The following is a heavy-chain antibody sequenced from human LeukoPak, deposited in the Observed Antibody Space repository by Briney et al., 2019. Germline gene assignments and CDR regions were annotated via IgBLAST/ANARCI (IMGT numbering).Heavy chain of an antibody. Sequence: ASVKVSCKASGYTFTIYCISWVRQAPGKGLEWMGSINAYNGNTNYAQKVQGRVTMTTDTSTSTAYLQLRSLRSDATAVYYCATFRGDGSPVGVDVWGKGTTVTVSS. CDR1: GYTFTIYC. D-gene: IGHD3-10*01. J-gene: IGHJ6*04. CDR3: ATFRGDGSPVGVDV. V-gene: IGHV1-18*01. CDR2: INAYNGNT.